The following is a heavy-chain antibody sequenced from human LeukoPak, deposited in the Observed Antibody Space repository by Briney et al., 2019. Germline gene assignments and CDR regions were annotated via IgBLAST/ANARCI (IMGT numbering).Heavy chain of an antibody. CDR2: IKSKTDDGTR. D-gene: IGHD6-19*01. CDR1: GFTLSNSW. J-gene: IGHJ6*04. V-gene: IGHV3-15*01. Sequence: GGPLRLSCAASGFTLSNSWMSCLRQARGKGLEWVGRIKSKTDDGTREYGARVKGRFTISRDDSKNTLYLQMNSLKTEDTAVYYCTTGDSSGCLREYYYGMDVWGKGTTVTVSS. CDR3: TTGDSSGCLREYYYGMDV.